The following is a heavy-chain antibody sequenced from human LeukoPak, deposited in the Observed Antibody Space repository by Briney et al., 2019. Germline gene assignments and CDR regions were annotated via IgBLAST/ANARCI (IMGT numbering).Heavy chain of an antibody. Sequence: SETLSLTCTVSGDSITNNNCYWGWVRQPPGKGLEWIASIYYSGSSYYNPSLKSRVTMSVDTSKNQFSPKLSSVTAADTAVYYCVRLDYSNFFDYWGQGNLVTVSS. J-gene: IGHJ4*02. V-gene: IGHV4-39*07. CDR3: VRLDYSNFFDY. CDR1: GDSITNNNCY. CDR2: IYYSGSS. D-gene: IGHD4-11*01.